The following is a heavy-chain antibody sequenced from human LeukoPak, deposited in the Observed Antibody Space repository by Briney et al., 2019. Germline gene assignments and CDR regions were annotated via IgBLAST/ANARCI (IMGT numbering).Heavy chain of an antibody. Sequence: GGSLRLSCAASGFTFSSHAMSWVRQAPGKGLEWVSAISGSGGTTYYADSVKGRFTISRDNSKNTLYLQMNSLRAEDTAVYYCAKAARAIAAAGSDYWGQGTLVTVSS. CDR1: GFTFSSHA. CDR2: ISGSGGTT. V-gene: IGHV3-23*01. J-gene: IGHJ4*02. CDR3: AKAARAIAAAGSDY. D-gene: IGHD6-13*01.